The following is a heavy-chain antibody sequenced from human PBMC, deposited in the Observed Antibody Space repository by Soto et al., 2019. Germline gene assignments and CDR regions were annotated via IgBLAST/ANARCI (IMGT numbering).Heavy chain of an antibody. D-gene: IGHD2-15*01. CDR2: ISGSSSYI. CDR3: ARSFGYCSGGSCSHLDY. V-gene: IGHV3-21*01. CDR1: GFIFSSYS. Sequence: EVQLVESGGGLVKPGGSLRLSCAASGFIFSSYSLNWVRQAPGKGLEWVSSISGSSSYIYYIDSVKGRFTISRDNAKNSLYLQMNSLRADDTAVYHCARSFGYCSGGSCSHLDYWGQGTLVTVSS. J-gene: IGHJ4*02.